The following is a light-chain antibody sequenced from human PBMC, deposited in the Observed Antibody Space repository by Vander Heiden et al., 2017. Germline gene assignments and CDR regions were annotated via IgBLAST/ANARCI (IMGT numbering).Light chain of an antibody. J-gene: IGLJ1*01. CDR3: SSYTGSSTLLYV. V-gene: IGLV2-14*01. Sequence: QSALTQPASVSGSPGQSITISCTGTSSDVGGYNYVSWFQQHPGKAPKLMIYEVSNRPSGVSNRFSGSKSGNTASLTISGLQAEDEANYYCSSYTGSSTLLYVFGTGTMVTVL. CDR1: SSDVGGYNY. CDR2: EVS.